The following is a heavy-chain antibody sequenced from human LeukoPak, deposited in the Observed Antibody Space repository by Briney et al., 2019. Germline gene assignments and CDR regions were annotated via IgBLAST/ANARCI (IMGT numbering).Heavy chain of an antibody. CDR1: GGSISRGGYY. D-gene: IGHD6-13*01. CDR3: ARSREQQEYNY. V-gene: IGHV4-31*03. Sequence: PSETLSLTCTVSGGSISRGGYYWSWIRQHPGKGLEWIGYIYYSGSTYYNPSLKSRVTISVDTSKNQFSLKLSSVTAADTAVYYCARSREQQEYNYWGQGTLVTVSS. J-gene: IGHJ4*02. CDR2: IYYSGST.